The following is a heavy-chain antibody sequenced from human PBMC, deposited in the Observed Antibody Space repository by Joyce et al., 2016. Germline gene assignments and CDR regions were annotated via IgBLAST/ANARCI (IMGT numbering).Heavy chain of an antibody. V-gene: IGHV3-64D*06. CDR1: GFTFSSYA. Sequence: EVQLVESGGALVQPGGSLRLSCSASGFTFSSYALHWVRQAPGKKLEYVAAISGDGDNTHYSDFVKGRFTIARDNSKNTLYLQMSGLRVEDTALYYCAKDGLTTVTYDYWGQGTLVTVSS. J-gene: IGHJ4*02. CDR2: ISGDGDNT. CDR3: AKDGLTTVTYDY. D-gene: IGHD4-17*01.